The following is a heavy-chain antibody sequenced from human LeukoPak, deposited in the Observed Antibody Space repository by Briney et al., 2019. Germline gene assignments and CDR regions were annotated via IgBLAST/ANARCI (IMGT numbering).Heavy chain of an antibody. J-gene: IGHJ4*02. CDR2: ISAYNGNT. CDR1: GYTFTSYG. Sequence: ASVKVSCKASGYTFTSYGSSWVRQAPGQGLEWMGWISAYNGNTNYAQKLQGRVTMTTDTSTSTAYMELRSLRSDDTAVYYCARGGDYDYVWGSYREYYFDYWGQGTLVTVSS. CDR3: ARGGDYDYVWGSYREYYFDY. D-gene: IGHD3-16*02. V-gene: IGHV1-18*01.